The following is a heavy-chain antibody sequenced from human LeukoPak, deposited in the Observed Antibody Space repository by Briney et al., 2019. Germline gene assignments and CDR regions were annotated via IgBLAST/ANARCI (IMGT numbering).Heavy chain of an antibody. Sequence: GGSLRLSCAASGFTFADYTMHWVRQAPGKGLEWVSLISWDGGSTYYADSVKGRFTISRDNSKNSLYLQMNSLRTEDTALYYCAKGGYGDYFDYWGQGTLVTVSS. D-gene: IGHD4-17*01. CDR1: GFTFADYT. CDR3: AKGGYGDYFDY. CDR2: ISWDGGST. J-gene: IGHJ4*02. V-gene: IGHV3-43*01.